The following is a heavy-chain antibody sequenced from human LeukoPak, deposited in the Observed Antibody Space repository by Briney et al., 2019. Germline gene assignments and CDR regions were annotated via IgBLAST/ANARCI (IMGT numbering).Heavy chain of an antibody. CDR3: ARGPPTDYYDSSGFYYVFDY. D-gene: IGHD3-22*01. Sequence: ETLSLTCAVYGGSFSGYYWSWIRQPPGKGLEWIGEINHSRSTNYNPSLKSRVTISVDTSKNQFSLKLSSVTAADTAVYFCARGPPTDYYDSSGFYYVFDYWGQGTLVTVSS. J-gene: IGHJ4*02. CDR2: INHSRST. CDR1: GGSFSGYY. V-gene: IGHV4-34*01.